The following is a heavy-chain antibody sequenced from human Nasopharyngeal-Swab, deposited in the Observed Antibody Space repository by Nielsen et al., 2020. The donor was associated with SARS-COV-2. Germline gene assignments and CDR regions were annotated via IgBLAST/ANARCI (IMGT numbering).Heavy chain of an antibody. CDR1: GFTFSSYS. D-gene: IGHD3-22*01. V-gene: IGHV3-48*04. Sequence: GGSLRLSCAASGFTFSSYSMNWVRQAPGKGLEWVSSISSSGSTIYYADSVKGRFTISRDNAKNSLYLQMNSLRAEDTAVYYCARDPYYYDSSGYYDYWGQGTLVTVSS. CDR3: ARDPYYYDSSGYYDY. CDR2: ISSSGSTI. J-gene: IGHJ4*02.